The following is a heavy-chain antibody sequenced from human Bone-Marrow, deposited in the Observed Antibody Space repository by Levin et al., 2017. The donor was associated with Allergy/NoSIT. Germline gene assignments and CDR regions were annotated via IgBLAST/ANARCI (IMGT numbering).Heavy chain of an antibody. Sequence: KVSCKGSGYRFTSYWIGWVRQMPGKGLEWMGIIYPSDSDSRYSPSFQGQVTISADKSTSTAYLQWSSLKASDTAIYYCARRGKDSYYYMDVWGKGTTVIVSS. D-gene: IGHD4-23*01. J-gene: IGHJ6*03. CDR1: GYRFTSYW. CDR2: IYPSDSDS. CDR3: ARRGKDSYYYMDV. V-gene: IGHV5-51*01.